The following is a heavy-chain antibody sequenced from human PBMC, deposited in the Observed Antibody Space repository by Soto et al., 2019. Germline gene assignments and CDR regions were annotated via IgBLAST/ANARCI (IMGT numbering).Heavy chain of an antibody. Sequence: GGSLRLSCAASGFTFSNYAMNWVRQAPGKGLEWVSVLSGSGGSTYYADSVKGRFTISRDNSRNTLYLQMNSLRAEDTAVYYCAKDFRGDYGDLFDYWGQGTLVTVSS. CDR2: LSGSGGST. V-gene: IGHV3-23*01. CDR1: GFTFSNYA. CDR3: AKDFRGDYGDLFDY. J-gene: IGHJ4*02. D-gene: IGHD4-17*01.